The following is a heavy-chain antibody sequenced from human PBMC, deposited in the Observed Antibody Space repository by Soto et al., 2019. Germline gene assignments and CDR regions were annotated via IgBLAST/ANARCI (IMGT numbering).Heavy chain of an antibody. D-gene: IGHD4-17*01. J-gene: IGHJ4*02. CDR2: ISGSGGNT. V-gene: IGHV3-23*01. Sequence: EVQLLESGGGLVQPGGSLRLSGAASGSAFSTYAMSWVRQAPGKGLGWVSAISGSGGNTYYADSVKGRFTSSRDSSKNTVYRQLNRLRAEDTAIYYCAKASMGTTKGKYHFDCWGQGTLVTASS. CDR1: GSAFSTYA. CDR3: AKASMGTTKGKYHFDC.